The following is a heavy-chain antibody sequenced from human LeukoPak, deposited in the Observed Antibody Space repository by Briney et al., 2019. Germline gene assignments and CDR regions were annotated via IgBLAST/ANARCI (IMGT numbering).Heavy chain of an antibody. CDR2: ISWNSGSI. CDR1: GFTFDDYA. J-gene: IGHJ3*02. CDR3: AKEGPRGGVADFWSGTRNAFDI. V-gene: IGHV3-9*03. Sequence: PGRSLRLSCAASGFTFDDYAMHWVRQAPGKGLEWVSGISWNSGSIGYADSVKGRFTISRDNAKNSLYLQMNSLRAEDMALYYCAKEGPRGGVADFWSGTRNAFDIWGQGTMVTVSS. D-gene: IGHD3-3*01.